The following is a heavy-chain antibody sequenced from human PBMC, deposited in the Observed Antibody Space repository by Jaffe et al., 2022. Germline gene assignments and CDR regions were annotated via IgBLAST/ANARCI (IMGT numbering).Heavy chain of an antibody. J-gene: IGHJ4*02. CDR2: IIPILGIA. V-gene: IGHV1-69*02. CDR1: GGTFSSYT. Sequence: QVQLVQSGAEVKKPGSSVKVSCKASGGTFSSYTISWVRQAPGQGLEWMGRIIPILGIANYAQKFQGRVTITADKSTSTAYMELSSLRSEDTAVYYCARVNGYGSGDQYFDYWGQGTLVTVSS. CDR3: ARVNGYGSGDQYFDY. D-gene: IGHD3-10*01.